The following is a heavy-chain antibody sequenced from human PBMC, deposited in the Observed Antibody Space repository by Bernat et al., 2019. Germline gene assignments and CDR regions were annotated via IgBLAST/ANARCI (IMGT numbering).Heavy chain of an antibody. J-gene: IGHJ4*02. D-gene: IGHD6-19*01. V-gene: IGHV2-5*02. CDR2: IYWDDDK. CDR1: GFSLSTSGVG. CDR3: AHRRLAVAAFDY. Sequence: QITLKESGPTLVKPTQTLTLTCTFSGFSLSTSGVGMGWIRQPPGKALEWLALIYWDDDKRYSPSLKSRLTITKDTSKNQVVLTMTNMDPVDTATYYCAHRRLAVAAFDYWGQGTLVTVSS.